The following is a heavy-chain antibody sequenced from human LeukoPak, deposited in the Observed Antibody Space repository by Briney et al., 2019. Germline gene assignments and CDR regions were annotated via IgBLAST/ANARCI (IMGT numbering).Heavy chain of an antibody. J-gene: IGHJ6*02. CDR3: TRDLAGTLGYYYGMDV. D-gene: IGHD6-19*01. CDR2: ISSKAYGRTT. V-gene: IGHV3-49*04. CDR1: GFTFGDYA. Sequence: PGRSLRLSCTASGFTFGDYAMIWVRQAPGKGLEWVGFISSKAYGRTTEYAASVKGRFTISRDNSKSIAYLQMNSLKIEDTAVYYCTRDLAGTLGYYYGMDVWGQGTTVTVSS.